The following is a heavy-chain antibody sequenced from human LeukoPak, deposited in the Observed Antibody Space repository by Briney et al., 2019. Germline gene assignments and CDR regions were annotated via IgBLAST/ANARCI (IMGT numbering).Heavy chain of an antibody. Sequence: PQASVKVSCKASGGTFSSYAISWVRQAPGQGLEWMGGIIPIFGTANYAQKFQGRVTITADESTSTAYMELSSLRSEDTAVYYCARLLLWFGEFGSPPPMDVWGQGTTVTVSS. CDR1: GGTFSSYA. V-gene: IGHV1-69*01. D-gene: IGHD3-10*01. J-gene: IGHJ6*02. CDR3: ARLLLWFGEFGSPPPMDV. CDR2: IIPIFGTA.